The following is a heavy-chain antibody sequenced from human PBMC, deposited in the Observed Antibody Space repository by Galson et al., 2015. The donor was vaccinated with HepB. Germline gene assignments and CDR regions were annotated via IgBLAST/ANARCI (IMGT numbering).Heavy chain of an antibody. CDR2: IYHSGST. D-gene: IGHD1-26*01. J-gene: IGHJ4*02. Sequence: SLTCTVSGYSISSGYYWGWIRQPPGKGLEWIGSIYHSGSTYYNPSLKSRVTISVDTSKNQFSLKLSSVTAADTAVYYCARVAVVGAIDYWGQGTLVTVSS. CDR3: ARVAVVGAIDY. CDR1: GYSISSGYY. V-gene: IGHV4-38-2*02.